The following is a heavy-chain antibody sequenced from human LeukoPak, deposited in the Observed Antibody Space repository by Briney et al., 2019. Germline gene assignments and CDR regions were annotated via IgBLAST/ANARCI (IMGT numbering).Heavy chain of an antibody. Sequence: SETLSLTCTVSGDSISSYYWSWIRQPAGKGLEWIGRIYTSGSTNYNPSLKSRVTMSVDTSKNQFSLKLSSVTAADTAVYYCARVALAAAGYDAFDIWGQGTMVTVSS. V-gene: IGHV4-4*07. D-gene: IGHD6-13*01. CDR1: GDSISSYY. J-gene: IGHJ3*02. CDR2: IYTSGST. CDR3: ARVALAAAGYDAFDI.